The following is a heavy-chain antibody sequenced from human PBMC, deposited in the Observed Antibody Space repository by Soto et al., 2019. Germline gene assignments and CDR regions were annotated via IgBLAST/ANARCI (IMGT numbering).Heavy chain of an antibody. Sequence: QVQLVQSGAEVKKPGSSVKVSCKASGGTFSSYAISWVRQAPGQGLEWMGGIIPIFGTANYAQKFQGRVTITADESXXTXYXXLSSLRSEDTAVYYCASYVVVVAATAPYYYYGMDVWGQGTTVTVSS. CDR2: IIPIFGTA. J-gene: IGHJ6*02. V-gene: IGHV1-69*12. D-gene: IGHD2-15*01. CDR1: GGTFSSYA. CDR3: ASYVVVVAATAPYYYYGMDV.